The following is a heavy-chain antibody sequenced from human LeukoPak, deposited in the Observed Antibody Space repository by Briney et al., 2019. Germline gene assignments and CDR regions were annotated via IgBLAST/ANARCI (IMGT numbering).Heavy chain of an antibody. CDR2: IHSGGNT. D-gene: IGHD1-26*01. V-gene: IGHV3-66*01. CDR1: GLTVSSNS. Sequence: GGSLRLSCAASGLTVSSNSMSWVRQAPGKGLEWVSVIHSGGNTYYADSVKGRFTISRDYSKNTLCLQMNSLRAEDTAVYYCARVVGSHYAFDYWGQGTLVTVPS. CDR3: ARVVGSHYAFDY. J-gene: IGHJ4*02.